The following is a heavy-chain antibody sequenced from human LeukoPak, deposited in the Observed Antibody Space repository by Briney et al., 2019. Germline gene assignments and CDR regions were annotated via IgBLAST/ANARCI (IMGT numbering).Heavy chain of an antibody. D-gene: IGHD3-10*01. CDR3: ARVAAVRGVHWYFDL. V-gene: IGHV4-59*11. CDR1: GGSISSHY. J-gene: IGHJ2*01. CDR2: IYYSGST. Sequence: SETLSLTCTVSGGSISSHYWSWIRQPPGKGLEWIGYIYYSGSTNYNPSLKSRATISVDTSKNQFSLKLSSVTAADTAVYYCARVAAVRGVHWYFDLWGRGALVTVSS.